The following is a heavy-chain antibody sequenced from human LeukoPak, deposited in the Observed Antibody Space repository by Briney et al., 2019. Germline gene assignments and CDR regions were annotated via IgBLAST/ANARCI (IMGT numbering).Heavy chain of an antibody. CDR1: GGSFSSGSYY. Sequence: SETLFLTCTVSGGSFSSGSYYWSWIRQPPGKGLEWIGYIYYSGSTNYNPSLKSRVTISVDTSKNQFSLKLSSVTAADTAVYYCARDDEAFDIWGQGTMVTVSS. CDR3: ARDDEAFDI. CDR2: IYYSGST. J-gene: IGHJ3*02. V-gene: IGHV4-61*01.